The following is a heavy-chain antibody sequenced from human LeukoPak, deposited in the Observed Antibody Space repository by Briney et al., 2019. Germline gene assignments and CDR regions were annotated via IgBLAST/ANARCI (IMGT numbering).Heavy chain of an antibody. J-gene: IGHJ4*02. CDR2: INPNSGGT. V-gene: IGHV1-2*06. D-gene: IGHD3-22*01. CDR3: ARGGVNYYDSTPQILFDY. CDR1: GYTFTGYY. Sequence: GASVKVFCKASGYTFTGYYMHWVRQAPGQGLEWMGRINPNSGGTNYAQKFQGRVTMTRDTSISTAYMELSRLRSDDTAVYYCARGGVNYYDSTPQILFDYWGQGTLVTVSS.